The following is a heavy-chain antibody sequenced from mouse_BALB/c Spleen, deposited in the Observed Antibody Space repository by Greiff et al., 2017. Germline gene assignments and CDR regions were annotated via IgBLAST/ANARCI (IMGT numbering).Heavy chain of an antibody. J-gene: IGHJ3*01. CDR3: ARARYYDGYPWFAY. Sequence: EVNVVESGGGLVQPGGSRKLSCAASGFTFSSFGMHWVRQAPEKGLEWVAYISSGSSTIYYADTVKGRFTISRDNPKNTLFLQMTSLRSEDTAMYYCARARYYDGYPWFAYWGQGTPVTVSA. V-gene: IGHV5-17*02. CDR2: ISSGSSTI. CDR1: GFTFSSFG. D-gene: IGHD2-3*01.